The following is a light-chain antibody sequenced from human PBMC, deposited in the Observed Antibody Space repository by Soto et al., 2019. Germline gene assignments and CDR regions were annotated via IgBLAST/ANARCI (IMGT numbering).Light chain of an antibody. CDR1: QSISRS. CDR2: DAS. V-gene: IGKV3-11*01. J-gene: IGKJ5*01. CDR3: QQRYSWPPLT. Sequence: EIVLTQSPAILSVSPVERASLXCKTSQSISRSLAWYQQKPGQAPRLLIYDASNRATGIPARFSGSGSGTDFTLTISSLEPEDFAVYYCQQRYSWPPLTFGQGTRLEIK.